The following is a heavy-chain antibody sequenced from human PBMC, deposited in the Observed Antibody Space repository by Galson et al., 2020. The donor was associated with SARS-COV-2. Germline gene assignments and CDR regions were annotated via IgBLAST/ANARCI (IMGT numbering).Heavy chain of an antibody. J-gene: IGHJ4*01. D-gene: IGHD3-22*01. V-gene: IGHV4-59*01. CDR2: VYYNGIT. CDR3: ARLDSSGHFYFDF. CDR1: GGSLSHYS. Sequence: ASETLSLTCNVSGGSLSHYSWSWVRQPPGKGLEWIGYVYYNGITNYNPSLKSRVTISGDSSKNQFSLKMNSVTAADTAVYYCARLDSSGHFYFDFWGHGTLVTVSS.